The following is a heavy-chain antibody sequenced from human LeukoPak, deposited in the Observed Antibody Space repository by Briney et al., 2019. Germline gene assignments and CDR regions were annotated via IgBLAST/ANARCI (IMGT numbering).Heavy chain of an antibody. D-gene: IGHD1/OR15-1a*01. Sequence: GGSLRLSCAASGFTLSSYWMHWVRQPPGKGLVWVSRIKYDGSITDYADSVKGRFTISRDNARNTVYLRMNNLRAEDTAVYYCARDRTSRFDYWGQGTLVTVSS. J-gene: IGHJ4*02. CDR1: GFTLSSYW. CDR2: IKYDGSIT. CDR3: ARDRTSRFDY. V-gene: IGHV3-74*01.